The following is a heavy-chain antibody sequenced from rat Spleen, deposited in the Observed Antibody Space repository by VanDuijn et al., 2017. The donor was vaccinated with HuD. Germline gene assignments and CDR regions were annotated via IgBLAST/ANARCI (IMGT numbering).Heavy chain of an antibody. CDR2: ISYDGGNT. V-gene: IGHV5-29*01. CDR1: GFTFSNYD. J-gene: IGHJ3*01. Sequence: EVQLVESGGGLVQPGRSLKLSCAASGFTFSNYDMAWVRQAPTKGLEWVASISYDGGNTYYRDSVKGRFTISRDNAKSSLYLQMDSLRSEDTSTYYCAKDMSGFAYWGQGTLVTVSS. CDR3: AKDMSGFAY.